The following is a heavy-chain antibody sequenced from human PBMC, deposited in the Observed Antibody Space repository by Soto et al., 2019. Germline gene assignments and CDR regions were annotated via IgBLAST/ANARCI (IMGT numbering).Heavy chain of an antibody. CDR1: GGTFSSYA. CDR2: IIPIFGKA. Sequence: GASVKVSCKASGGTFSSYAISWVRQAPGQGLEWMGGIIPIFGKANYAQKFQGRVTITADKSTSTAYMELSSLRSEDTAVYYCAMGGLSRGWIPDYYYYGMDVWGQGTTVTVSS. V-gene: IGHV1-69*06. D-gene: IGHD6-19*01. CDR3: AMGGLSRGWIPDYYYYGMDV. J-gene: IGHJ6*02.